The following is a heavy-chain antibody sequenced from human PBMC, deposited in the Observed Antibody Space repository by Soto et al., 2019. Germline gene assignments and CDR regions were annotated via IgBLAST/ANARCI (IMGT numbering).Heavy chain of an antibody. D-gene: IGHD2-2*02. CDR1: GFTFSSYA. Sequence: GGSLRLSCAASGFTFSSYAMSWVRQAPGKGLEWVSAISVSGGSTYYADSVKGRFTFSRDNSKNTLYLQMNSLRAEDTAVFYCAKDLVVPAAIEAWFDPWGQGTLVTVSS. V-gene: IGHV3-23*01. CDR3: AKDLVVPAAIEAWFDP. J-gene: IGHJ5*02. CDR2: ISVSGGST.